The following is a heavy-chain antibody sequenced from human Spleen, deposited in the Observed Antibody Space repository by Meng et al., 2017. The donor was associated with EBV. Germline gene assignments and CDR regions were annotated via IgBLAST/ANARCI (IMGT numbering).Heavy chain of an antibody. CDR1: GGSISSGGYY. V-gene: IGHV4-30-4*01. CDR2: IYYSGST. D-gene: IGHD5-18*01. CDR3: ARTAMVRYFDY. J-gene: IGHJ4*02. Sequence: QVQLQGSGPGLVKPSPTLSLTCAVSGGSISSGGYYWSWIRQPPGKGLEWIGYIYYSGSTYYNPSLKSRVTISVDTSKNQFSLKLSSVTAADTAVYYCARTAMVRYFDYWGQGTLVTVSS.